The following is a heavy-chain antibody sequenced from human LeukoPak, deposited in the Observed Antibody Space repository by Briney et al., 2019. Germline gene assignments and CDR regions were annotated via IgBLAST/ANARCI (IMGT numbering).Heavy chain of an antibody. CDR3: AKYGSKVGATPAYFDY. J-gene: IGHJ4*02. D-gene: IGHD1-26*01. Sequence: GGSLRLSCAGSGFTFSDYTINWVRQAPGKGLEWVSTISGDSSYIYYADSVKGRFTISRDNTKNSLNLQMNSLRAEDTAVYYCAKYGSKVGATPAYFDYWGQGTLVTVSS. CDR2: ISGDSSYI. V-gene: IGHV3-21*04. CDR1: GFTFSDYT.